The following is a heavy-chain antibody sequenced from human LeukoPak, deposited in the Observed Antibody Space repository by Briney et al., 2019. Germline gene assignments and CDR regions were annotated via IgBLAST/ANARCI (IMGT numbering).Heavy chain of an antibody. CDR2: IYYSGST. CDR1: GGSVSSSSYY. V-gene: IGHV4-39*01. D-gene: IGHD2-21*02. J-gene: IGHJ4*02. Sequence: SETLSLTCTVSGGSVSSSSYYWGWIRQPPGKGLEWIGSIYYSGSTYYNPSLKSRVTISVDTSKNQFSLRLSSVTAADTAVYYCARLGGDRPFDYWGQGTLVTVSS. CDR3: ARLGGDRPFDY.